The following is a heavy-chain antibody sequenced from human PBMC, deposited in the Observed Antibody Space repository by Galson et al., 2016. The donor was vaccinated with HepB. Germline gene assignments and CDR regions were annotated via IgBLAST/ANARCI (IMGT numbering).Heavy chain of an antibody. D-gene: IGHD1-26*01. Sequence: SVKVSCKASGYSFTTYGFTWVRQAPGQGLEWMGWISAYNGHTKYAQKFQGRVTMTTEKSTTTAYMDLRSLRSDDTAVSYCAMASWEFPSNFDYWGQGTLVAVSS. CDR1: GYSFTTYG. CDR3: AMASWEFPSNFDY. CDR2: ISAYNGHT. J-gene: IGHJ4*02. V-gene: IGHV1-18*01.